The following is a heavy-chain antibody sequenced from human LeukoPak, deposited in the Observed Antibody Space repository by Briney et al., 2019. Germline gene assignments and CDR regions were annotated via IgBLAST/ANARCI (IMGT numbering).Heavy chain of an antibody. CDR3: ARQTGSGLFILP. V-gene: IGHV4-30-2*03. D-gene: IGHD3/OR15-3a*01. CDR2: IYYSGNT. CDR1: GGSMNRGGDS. J-gene: IGHJ4*02. Sequence: PSQTLSLTCTVSGGSMNRGGDSWSWIRQAPGKGLEWIGSIYYSGNTYYNASLKSQVSISIDTSKNQFSLRLTSVTAADTAVYYCARQTGSGLFILPGGQGTLVTVSS.